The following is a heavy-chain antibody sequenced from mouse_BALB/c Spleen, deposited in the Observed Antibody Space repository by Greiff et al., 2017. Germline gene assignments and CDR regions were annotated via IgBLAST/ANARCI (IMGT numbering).Heavy chain of an antibody. CDR1: GYSITSDYA. CDR2: ISYSGST. D-gene: IGHD2-10*02. Sequence: EVHLVESGPGLVKPSQSLSLTCTVTGYSITSDYAWNWIRQFPGNKLEWMGYISYSGSTSYNPSLKSRISITRDTSKNQFFLQLNSVTTEDTATYYCARYGNYGYYAMDYWGQGTSVTVSS. J-gene: IGHJ4*01. V-gene: IGHV3-2*02. CDR3: ARYGNYGYYAMDY.